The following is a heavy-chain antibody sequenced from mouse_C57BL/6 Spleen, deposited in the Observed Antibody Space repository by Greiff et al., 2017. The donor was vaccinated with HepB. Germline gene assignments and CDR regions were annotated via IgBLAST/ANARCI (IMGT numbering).Heavy chain of an antibody. CDR1: GYSITSGYN. CDR2: ISYDGSN. V-gene: IGHV3-6*01. Sequence: EVQLQESGPGLVKPSQSLSLTCSVTGYSITSGYNWNWIRQFPGNKLEWMGYISYDGSNNYNPSLKNRISITRDTSKNQFFLKLNSVTTEDTATYYCARRVYSNYEESFYWYFDVWGTGTTVTVSS. CDR3: ARRVYSNYEESFYWYFDV. D-gene: IGHD2-5*01. J-gene: IGHJ1*03.